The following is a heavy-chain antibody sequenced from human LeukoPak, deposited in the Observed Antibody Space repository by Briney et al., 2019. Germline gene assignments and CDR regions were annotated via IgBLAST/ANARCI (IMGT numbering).Heavy chain of an antibody. J-gene: IGHJ4*02. CDR1: EFKFSHYW. Sequence: GGSLRLSCAASEFKFSHYWMSWVRQAPGKGLEWVSGINWNGGSTGYADSVEGRFTIFRDNAKNSQYLQMNSLRVEDTALYYCARAQTYGDSRLLLDYWGQGTLVTVSS. V-gene: IGHV3-20*04. CDR2: INWNGGST. D-gene: IGHD4-17*01. CDR3: ARAQTYGDSRLLLDY.